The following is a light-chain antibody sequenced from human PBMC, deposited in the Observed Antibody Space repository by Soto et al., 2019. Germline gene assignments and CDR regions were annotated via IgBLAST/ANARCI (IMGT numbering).Light chain of an antibody. CDR1: QSVSSY. Sequence: EIVLTQSPATLSLSPGERATLSCRASQSVSSYLLWYQQKPGQAPRLLIYDASTRATGIPARFSGSGSGTDFTLTISSLEPEDFAVYYCQQRSNWPRTFGQGTKVEIK. CDR2: DAS. CDR3: QQRSNWPRT. J-gene: IGKJ1*01. V-gene: IGKV3-11*01.